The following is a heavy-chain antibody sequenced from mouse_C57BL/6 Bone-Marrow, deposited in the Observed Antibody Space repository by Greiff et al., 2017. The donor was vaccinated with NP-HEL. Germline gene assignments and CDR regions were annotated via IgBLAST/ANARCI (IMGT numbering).Heavy chain of an antibody. Sequence: EVKLQESGGGLVKPGGSLKLSCAASGFTFSSYAMSWVRQTPEKRLEWVATISDGGSYTYYPDNVKGRFTISRDNAKNNLYLQMSHLKSEDTAMYYCARDPFYGSSGFAYWGQGTLVTVSA. V-gene: IGHV5-4*01. J-gene: IGHJ3*01. CDR2: ISDGGSYT. CDR1: GFTFSSYA. D-gene: IGHD1-1*01. CDR3: ARDPFYGSSGFAY.